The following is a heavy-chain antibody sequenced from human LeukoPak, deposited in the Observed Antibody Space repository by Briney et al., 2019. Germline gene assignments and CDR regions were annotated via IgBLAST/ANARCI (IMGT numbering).Heavy chain of an antibody. V-gene: IGHV3-23*01. CDR1: GFTFSSYA. J-gene: IGHJ4*02. CDR3: AKERLRYCSGGSCYYFDY. D-gene: IGHD2-15*01. Sequence: GGSLRLSCAASGFTFSSYAMSWVRQAPGKGLEWVSAISGSGGSTYYADPVKGRFTISRDNSKNTLYLQMNSLRAEDTAVYYCAKERLRYCSGGSCYYFDYWGQGTLVTVSS. CDR2: ISGSGGST.